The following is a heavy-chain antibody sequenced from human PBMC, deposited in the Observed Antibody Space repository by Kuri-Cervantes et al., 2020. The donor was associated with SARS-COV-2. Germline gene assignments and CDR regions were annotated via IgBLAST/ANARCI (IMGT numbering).Heavy chain of an antibody. V-gene: IGHV3-30*18. CDR3: AKDRVGVQDF. CDR2: ISHDGKNK. CDR1: GFTFGSFA. D-gene: IGHD2-21*01. Sequence: GGSLRLSCAASGFTFGSFAMSWVRQAPGKGLEWVAVISHDGKNKKCIASGKGRFTISRDNSQNTLYLHMKSLRSEDTAMYYCAKDRVGVQDFWGQGTLVTVSS. J-gene: IGHJ4*02.